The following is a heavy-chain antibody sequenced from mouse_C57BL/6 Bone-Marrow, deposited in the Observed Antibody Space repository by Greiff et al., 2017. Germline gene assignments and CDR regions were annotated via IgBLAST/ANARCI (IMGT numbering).Heavy chain of an antibody. V-gene: IGHV1-52*01. J-gene: IGHJ4*01. CDR2: IDPSDSET. Sequence: QVQLKQPGAELVRPGSSVKLSCKASGYTFTSYWMHWVKQRPIQGLEWIGNIDPSDSETHYNQKFKDKATLTVDKSSSTAYMQLSSLTSEDSAVYYCARHSYGNYVRYAMDYWGQGTSVTVSS. D-gene: IGHD2-1*01. CDR3: ARHSYGNYVRYAMDY. CDR1: GYTFTSYW.